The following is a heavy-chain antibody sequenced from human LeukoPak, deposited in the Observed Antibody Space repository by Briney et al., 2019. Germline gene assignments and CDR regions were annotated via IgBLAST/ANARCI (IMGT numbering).Heavy chain of an antibody. J-gene: IGHJ4*02. CDR3: ARDQYSSGWSTFEY. V-gene: IGHV3-30*03. CDR1: GFTFKNYD. CDR2: ISSDGSHK. D-gene: IGHD6-19*01. Sequence: GTLRLSCEASGFTFKNYDMTWVRQAPGKGLEWVAVISSDGSHKYYADSVKGRFTISRDSSKNTLYLQMNSLRAEDTAVFYCARDQYSSGWSTFEYWGQGTLVTVSS.